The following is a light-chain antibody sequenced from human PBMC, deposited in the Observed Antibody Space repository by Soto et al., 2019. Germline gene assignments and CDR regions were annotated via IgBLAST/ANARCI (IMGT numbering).Light chain of an antibody. CDR1: SSDVGGYNY. CDR2: AVS. Sequence: QSVLTQPPSASGSPGQSVTISCTGTSSDVGGYNYVSWYQQHPGKAPKLMIYAVSKRPSGVPDRFSGSKSGNTASLTVSGLQAEDEAAYSGSSYAGSNIPYVFGTGTKLTVL. CDR3: SSYAGSNIPYV. J-gene: IGLJ1*01. V-gene: IGLV2-8*01.